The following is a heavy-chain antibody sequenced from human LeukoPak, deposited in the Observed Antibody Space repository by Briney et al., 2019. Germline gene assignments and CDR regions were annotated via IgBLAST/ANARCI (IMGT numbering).Heavy chain of an antibody. J-gene: IGHJ4*02. V-gene: IGHV4-38-2*01. CDR2: IYHSGST. CDR3: ARRGDIVATRTSLIDY. CDR1: GGSFSGYY. Sequence: PSETLSLTCAVYGGSFSGYYWGWIRQPPGKGLEWIGSIYHSGSTYYNPSLKSRVTISVDTSKNQFSLKLSSVTAADTAVYYCARRGDIVATRTSLIDYWGQGTLVTVSS. D-gene: IGHD5-12*01.